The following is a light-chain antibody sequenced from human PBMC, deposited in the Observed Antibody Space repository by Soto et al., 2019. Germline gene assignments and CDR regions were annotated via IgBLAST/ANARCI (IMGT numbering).Light chain of an antibody. Sequence: DIQMTQSPSSLSASVGDRVTITCQASQDINNYLNWYQKKPGKAPKLLIYAASNLQTGVPSRFSGSGSGTDFTFTISSLQPEDIAMYYCQQYNNLITFGQGTRLEIE. CDR1: QDINNY. CDR3: QQYNNLIT. J-gene: IGKJ5*01. V-gene: IGKV1-33*01. CDR2: AAS.